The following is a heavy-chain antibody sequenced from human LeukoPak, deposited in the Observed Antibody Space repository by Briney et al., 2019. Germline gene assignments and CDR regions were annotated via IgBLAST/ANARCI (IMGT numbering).Heavy chain of an antibody. D-gene: IGHD2-15*01. V-gene: IGHV3-30*02. J-gene: IGHJ4*02. CDR2: IRYDGSNK. Sequence: PGGSLRLSCAASGFTFSSYGMHWVRQAPGKGLEWVAFIRYDGSNKYYADSVKGRFTISRDNAKNSLYLQMNSLRAEDTAVYYCARGKVAATRVFDYWGQGTLVTVSS. CDR3: ARGKVAATRVFDY. CDR1: GFTFSSYG.